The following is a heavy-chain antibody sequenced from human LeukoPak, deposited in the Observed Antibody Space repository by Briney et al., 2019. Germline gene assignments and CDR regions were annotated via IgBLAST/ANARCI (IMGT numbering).Heavy chain of an antibody. Sequence: PSETLSLTCTVSGGSISSSSYYWGWIRQPPGKGLEWIGSIYYSGSTYYNPSLKSRVTISVDTSKNQFSLKLSSVTAADTAVYYCARQGPFSSSWYQGENWFDPWGQGTLVTVSS. D-gene: IGHD6-13*01. V-gene: IGHV4-39*07. CDR1: GGSISSSSYY. J-gene: IGHJ5*02. CDR2: IYYSGST. CDR3: ARQGPFSSSWYQGENWFDP.